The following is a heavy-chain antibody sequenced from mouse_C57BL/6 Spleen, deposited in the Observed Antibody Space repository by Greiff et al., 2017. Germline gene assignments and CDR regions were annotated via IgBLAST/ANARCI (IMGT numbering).Heavy chain of an antibody. Sequence: VQLQQSGAELVMPGASVKLSCKASGYTFTSYWMHWVKQRPGQGLEWIGEIDPSDSYTNYNQKFKGKSTLTVDKSSSTAYMQLSSLTSEDSAVYYCARSVYYGSSYWYFDVWGTGTTVTVSS. D-gene: IGHD1-1*01. CDR1: GYTFTSYW. J-gene: IGHJ1*03. CDR2: IDPSDSYT. V-gene: IGHV1-69*01. CDR3: ARSVYYGSSYWYFDV.